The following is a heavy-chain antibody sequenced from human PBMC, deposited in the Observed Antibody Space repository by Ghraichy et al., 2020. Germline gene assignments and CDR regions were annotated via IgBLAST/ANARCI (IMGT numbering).Heavy chain of an antibody. Sequence: GGSLRLSCAASGFTFSSYGMHWVRQAPGKGLEWVAFIRYDGSNKYYADSVKGRFTISRDNSKNTLYLQMNSLRAEDTAVYYCAKDRRGSSGWPPDYWGQGTLVTVSS. D-gene: IGHD6-19*01. CDR2: IRYDGSNK. J-gene: IGHJ4*02. CDR3: AKDRRGSSGWPPDY. CDR1: GFTFSSYG. V-gene: IGHV3-30*02.